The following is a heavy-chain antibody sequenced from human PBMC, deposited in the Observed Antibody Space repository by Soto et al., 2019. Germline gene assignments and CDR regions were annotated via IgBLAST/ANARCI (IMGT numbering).Heavy chain of an antibody. Sequence: SVKVSCKASGGTFSSYTISWVRQAPGQGLEWMGRIIPILGIANYAQKFQGRVTITADKSTSTAYMELSSLRSEDTAVYYCAMDPGSSSDAFDIWGQGTMVTVS. D-gene: IGHD6-13*01. V-gene: IGHV1-69*02. J-gene: IGHJ3*02. CDR3: AMDPGSSSDAFDI. CDR2: IIPILGIA. CDR1: GGTFSSYT.